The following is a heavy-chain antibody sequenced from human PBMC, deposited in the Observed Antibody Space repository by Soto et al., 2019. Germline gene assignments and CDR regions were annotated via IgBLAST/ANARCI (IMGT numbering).Heavy chain of an antibody. Sequence: QVQLVQSGAEVKKPGSSVKVSCKASGGTFSSYAISWVRQAPRQGLEWMGGIIPIFGTAEYAQKFQGRVTITADESTSTAYMGRSSLRSEDTAVYYCARVTGGVGYWGQGTLVTVSS. CDR3: ARVTGGVGY. D-gene: IGHD3-9*01. J-gene: IGHJ4*02. V-gene: IGHV1-69*01. CDR2: IIPIFGTA. CDR1: GGTFSSYA.